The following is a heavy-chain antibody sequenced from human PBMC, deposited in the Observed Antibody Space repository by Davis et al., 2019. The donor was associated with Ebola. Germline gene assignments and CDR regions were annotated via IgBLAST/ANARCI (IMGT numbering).Heavy chain of an antibody. Sequence: MPSETLSLTCTVSGGSISSSSYYWGWIRQPPGKGLEWIGSIYYSGSTYYNPSLKSRVTISVDTSKNQFSLKLSSVTAADTAVYYCARGERWYCSGGSCYSGSWFDPWGQGTLVTVSS. CDR1: GGSISSSSYY. V-gene: IGHV4-39*01. CDR2: IYYSGST. D-gene: IGHD2-15*01. J-gene: IGHJ5*02. CDR3: ARGERWYCSGGSCYSGSWFDP.